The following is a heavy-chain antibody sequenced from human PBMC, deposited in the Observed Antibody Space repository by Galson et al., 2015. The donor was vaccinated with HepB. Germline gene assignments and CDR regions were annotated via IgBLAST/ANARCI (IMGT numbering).Heavy chain of an antibody. V-gene: IGHV1-69*02. Sequence: SVKVSCKASGGTFSSYTISWVRQAPGQGLEWMGRIIPILGIANYAQKFQGRVTITADKSTSTAYMELSSLRSEDTAVYYCARAPHSGWLVNYFDYWGQGTLVTVSS. CDR2: IIPILGIA. D-gene: IGHD6-19*01. CDR3: ARAPHSGWLVNYFDY. J-gene: IGHJ4*02. CDR1: GGTFSSYT.